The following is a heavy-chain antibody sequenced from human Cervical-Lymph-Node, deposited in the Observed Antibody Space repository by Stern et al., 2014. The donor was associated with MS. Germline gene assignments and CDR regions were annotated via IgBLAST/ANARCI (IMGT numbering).Heavy chain of an antibody. J-gene: IGHJ4*02. CDR3: ARPHSSSWSLFDY. CDR1: GGSISSSSYY. V-gene: IGHV4-39*01. Sequence: QLQLQESGPGLVKPSETLSLTCTVSGGSISSSSYYWGWIRQPPGKGLEWIGSIYYSGSTYYNPSLKSRVTISVYTSKNQFSLKLSSVTAADTAVYYCARPHSSSWSLFDYWGQGTLVTVSS. D-gene: IGHD6-13*01. CDR2: IYYSGST.